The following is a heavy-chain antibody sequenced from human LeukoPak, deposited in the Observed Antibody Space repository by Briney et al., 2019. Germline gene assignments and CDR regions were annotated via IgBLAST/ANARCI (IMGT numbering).Heavy chain of an antibody. J-gene: IGHJ5*02. CDR3: ASALDYGDYGGNWFDP. Sequence: GGSLRLSCAASGLTFSSYGMHWVRQAPGKGLERVSSISSSSSYIYYADSVKGRFTTSRDNAKNSLYLQMNSLRAEDTAVYYCASALDYGDYGGNWFDPWGQGTLVTVSS. CDR1: GLTFSSYG. D-gene: IGHD4-17*01. V-gene: IGHV3-21*01. CDR2: ISSSSSYI.